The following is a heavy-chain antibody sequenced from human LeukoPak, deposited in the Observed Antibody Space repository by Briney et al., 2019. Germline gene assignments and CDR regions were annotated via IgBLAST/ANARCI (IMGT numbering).Heavy chain of an antibody. V-gene: IGHV4-39*01. CDR1: GGSISGTDLY. CDR3: EKDSHLDV. Sequence: SETLSLTCTVSGGSISGTDLYWGWIRQPPGKGLEWIGNIHSSGNSFCNPSLKSRVTISVDTSKNQFSLKLSSVTAADTAVYYCEKDSHLDVWGQGTTVTVSS. D-gene: IGHD2-15*01. CDR2: IHSSGNS. J-gene: IGHJ6*02.